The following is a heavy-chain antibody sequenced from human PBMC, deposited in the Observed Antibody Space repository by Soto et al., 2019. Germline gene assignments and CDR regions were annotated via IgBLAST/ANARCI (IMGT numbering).Heavy chain of an antibody. CDR1: GFTFDDYA. V-gene: IGHV3-9*01. CDR2: ISWNSGSI. J-gene: IGHJ6*02. Sequence: GGSLRFSCAASGFTFDDYAMHWVRQAPGKGLEWVSGISWNSGSIGYADSVKGRFTISRDNAKNSLYLQMNSLRAEDTALYYCAKDRRNYYYYGMDVWGQGTTVTVSS. CDR3: AKDRRNYYYYGMDV.